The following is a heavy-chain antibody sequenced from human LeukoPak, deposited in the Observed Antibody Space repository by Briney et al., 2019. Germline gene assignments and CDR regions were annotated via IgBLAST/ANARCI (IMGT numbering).Heavy chain of an antibody. V-gene: IGHV5-51*01. CDR3: ARLPVEMATIGYFDY. J-gene: IGHJ4*02. D-gene: IGHD5-24*01. Sequence: GESLKISCKGSGYSFTSYWIGWVRQMPGKGLEWMGIIYPGDSDTRYSPSFQGQVTISADKSISTAYLQWSSLKASDTAMYYCARLPVEMATIGYFDYWGQGTLVTVSS. CDR2: IYPGDSDT. CDR1: GYSFTSYW.